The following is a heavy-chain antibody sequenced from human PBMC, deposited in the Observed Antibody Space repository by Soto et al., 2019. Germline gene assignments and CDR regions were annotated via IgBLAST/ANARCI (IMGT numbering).Heavy chain of an antibody. V-gene: IGHV1-2*02. CDR1: GYSFSDYF. Sequence: QVQLVQSGAEVKKSGALVKVSCKPSGYSFSDYFIQWVRQAPGQGLEWVAWINPKTAATNYAKKFQGRVSVTWDTSSTTAYMELTSLRPDDTAVYYCARIKWGLNYYNGMDVWGQGTTVIVSS. J-gene: IGHJ6*02. CDR2: INPKTAAT. D-gene: IGHD1-26*01. CDR3: ARIKWGLNYYNGMDV.